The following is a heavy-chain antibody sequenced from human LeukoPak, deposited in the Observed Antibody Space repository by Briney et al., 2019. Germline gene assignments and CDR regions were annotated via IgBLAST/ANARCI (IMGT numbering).Heavy chain of an antibody. V-gene: IGHV3-48*03. J-gene: IGHJ6*04. CDR2: ISSSGSTI. CDR1: GFTFSSYE. CDR3: AELGITMIGGV. D-gene: IGHD3-10*02. Sequence: GGSLRLSCAASGFTFSSYEMNWVRQAPGKGLQWVSYISSSGSTIYYADSVKGRFTISRDNAKNSLYLQMNSLRAEDTAVYYCAELGITMIGGVWGKGTTVTISP.